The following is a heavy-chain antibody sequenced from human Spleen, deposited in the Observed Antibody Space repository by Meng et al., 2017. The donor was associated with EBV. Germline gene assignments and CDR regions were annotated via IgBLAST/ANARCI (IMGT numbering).Heavy chain of an antibody. D-gene: IGHD2-15*01. Sequence: QITLKESGPTLVKPXQTLTLTCXFSGFSLSTSGVGVGWIRQPPGKALEWLALIFWDDDKRYSPSLKSRLTITKDTSKNQVVLTMTNMDPVDTATYYCAHVPPYCSGGSCYSYFDYWGQGTLVTVSS. CDR1: GFSLSTSGVG. CDR3: AHVPPYCSGGSCYSYFDY. J-gene: IGHJ4*02. CDR2: IFWDDDK. V-gene: IGHV2-5*02.